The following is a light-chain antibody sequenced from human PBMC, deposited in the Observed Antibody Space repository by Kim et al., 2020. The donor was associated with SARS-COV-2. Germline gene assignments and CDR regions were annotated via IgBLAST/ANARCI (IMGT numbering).Light chain of an antibody. J-gene: IGLJ2*01. CDR1: KLGDKY. CDR2: EDT. Sequence: VSPGQTARITCSGDKLGDKYACWYQQKPGQSPVLVIYEDTKRPTGIPERVSGSNSGNTATLTISGTQAMDEADYYCQAWDSSTVVFGGGTQLTVL. CDR3: QAWDSSTVV. V-gene: IGLV3-1*01.